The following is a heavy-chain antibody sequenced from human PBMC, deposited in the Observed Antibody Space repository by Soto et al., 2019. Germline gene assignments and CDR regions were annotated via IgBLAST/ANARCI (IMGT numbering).Heavy chain of an antibody. V-gene: IGHV1-69*01. J-gene: IGHJ3*02. D-gene: IGHD3-10*02. Sequence: QVQLVQSGAEVKKPGSSVKVSCKASGGTFSSYAISWVRQAPGQGLEWMGGIIPIFGKANYAQKFQGRVTITADESTSTAYMELSSLRSEATAVYYCARERRRELGSTGAFDSWGQGTSVVVSS. CDR1: GGTFSSYA. CDR2: IIPIFGKA. CDR3: ARERRRELGSTGAFDS.